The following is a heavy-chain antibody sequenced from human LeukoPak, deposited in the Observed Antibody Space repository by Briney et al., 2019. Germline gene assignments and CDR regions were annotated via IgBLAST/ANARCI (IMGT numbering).Heavy chain of an antibody. V-gene: IGHV3-21*01. CDR3: ARDRDPFYYYDSSGYYSH. CDR2: ISSSSSYI. J-gene: IGHJ4*02. Sequence: GRSLRLSCAASGFTFSSYSMNWVRQAPGKGLEWVSSISSSSSYIYYADSVKGRFTISRDNAKNSLYLQMNSLRAEDTAVYYCARDRDPFYYYDSSGYYSHWGQGTLVTVSS. CDR1: GFTFSSYS. D-gene: IGHD3-22*01.